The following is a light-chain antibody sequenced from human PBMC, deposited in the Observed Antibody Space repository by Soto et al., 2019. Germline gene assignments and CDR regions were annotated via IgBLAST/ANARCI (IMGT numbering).Light chain of an antibody. Sequence: QSALTQPASVSGSPGQSITISCTGTSSDIGDYDYVSWYQHLPGKAPKLLIFDVTHRPSGVSDRFSGSKSGNTASLTISGVRPEDEADYHCSSYTSGSSHYVFGTGTKVTVL. CDR2: DVT. J-gene: IGLJ1*01. V-gene: IGLV2-14*01. CDR3: SSYTSGSSHYV. CDR1: SSDIGDYDY.